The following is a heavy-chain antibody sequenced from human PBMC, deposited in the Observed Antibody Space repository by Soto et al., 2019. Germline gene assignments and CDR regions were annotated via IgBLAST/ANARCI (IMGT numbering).Heavy chain of an antibody. Sequence: QITLKESGPTLVKPTQTLTLTCTFSGFSLTTRGVGVGWIRQPPGKALEWLALIYWDDDEGYSPSLKSRLTIPKDTSQNQVVLTMINMDPVDTATYYCAHRPRGYSYHFDYWGQGTLVTVSS. D-gene: IGHD5-18*01. CDR3: AHRPRGYSYHFDY. J-gene: IGHJ4*02. CDR2: IYWDDDE. V-gene: IGHV2-5*02. CDR1: GFSLTTRGVG.